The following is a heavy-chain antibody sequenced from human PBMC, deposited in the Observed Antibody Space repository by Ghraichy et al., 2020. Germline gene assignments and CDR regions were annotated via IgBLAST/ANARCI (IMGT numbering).Heavy chain of an antibody. D-gene: IGHD6-13*01. CDR1: GGSFSGYY. V-gene: IGHV4-34*01. CDR2: INHSGST. CDR3: ARGDVAAARYYYYYGMDV. Sequence: SETLSLTCAVYGGSFSGYYWSWIRQPPGKGLEWIGEINHSGSTNYNPSLKSRVTISVDTSKNQFSLKLSSVTAADTAVYYCARGDVAAARYYYYYGMDVWGQGTTVTVSS. J-gene: IGHJ6*02.